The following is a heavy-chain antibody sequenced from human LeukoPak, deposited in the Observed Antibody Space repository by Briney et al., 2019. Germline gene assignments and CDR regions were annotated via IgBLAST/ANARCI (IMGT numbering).Heavy chain of an antibody. CDR3: ARDIPYFGVVPYYYYYMDV. CDR1: GYTFTSYG. V-gene: IGHV1-18*01. J-gene: IGHJ6*03. CDR2: ISAYNGNT. D-gene: IGHD3-3*01. Sequence: GASVKVSCKASGYTFTSYGISWVRQAPGQGLEWMGWISAYNGNTNYAQKLQGRVTMTTDTSTSTAYMELRLLRSDDTAVYYCARDIPYFGVVPYYYYYMDVWGKGTTVTVSS.